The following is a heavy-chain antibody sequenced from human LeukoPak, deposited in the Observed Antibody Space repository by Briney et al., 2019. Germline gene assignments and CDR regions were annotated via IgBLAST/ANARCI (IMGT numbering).Heavy chain of an antibody. CDR3: ARLGSGYSYGYSAFDI. Sequence: PGGSLRLSCAASGFTFSSYAMSWVRQAPGKGLEWVAVISYDGSNKYYADSVKGRFTISRDNSKNTLYLQMNSLRAEDTAVYYCARLGSGYSYGYSAFDIWGQGTMVTVSS. D-gene: IGHD5-18*01. CDR1: GFTFSSYA. CDR2: ISYDGSNK. J-gene: IGHJ3*02. V-gene: IGHV3-30*04.